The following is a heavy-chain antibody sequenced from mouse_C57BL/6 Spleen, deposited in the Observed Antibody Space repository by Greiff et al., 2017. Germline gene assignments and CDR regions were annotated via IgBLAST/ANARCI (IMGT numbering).Heavy chain of an antibody. Sequence: EVMLVESGGGLVQPGGSLSLSCAASGFTFTDYYMSWVRQPPGKALEWLGFIRNKANGYTTEYSASVKGWFTISRDNSQSILYLQMNALRAEDSATYYCARYAREGFAYWGQGTLVTVSA. CDR1: GFTFTDYY. J-gene: IGHJ3*01. V-gene: IGHV7-3*01. CDR3: ARYAREGFAY. CDR2: IRNKANGYTT.